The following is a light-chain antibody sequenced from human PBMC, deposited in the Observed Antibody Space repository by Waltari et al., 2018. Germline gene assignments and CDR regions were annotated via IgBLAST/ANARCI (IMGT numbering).Light chain of an antibody. Sequence: EIVMTQSPATLSVSPGDRATLSCRASQSVRSNLGWYQQKPGQAPRLLIYGAFTRATGIPARFSGSGSGTEFTLTISSLQSEDFAVYYCQQYDNWSALTFGGGTKV. CDR3: QQYDNWSALT. J-gene: IGKJ4*01. CDR2: GAF. V-gene: IGKV3-15*01. CDR1: QSVRSN.